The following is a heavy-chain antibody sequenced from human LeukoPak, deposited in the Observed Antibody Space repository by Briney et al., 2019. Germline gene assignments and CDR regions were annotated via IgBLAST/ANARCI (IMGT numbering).Heavy chain of an antibody. D-gene: IGHD3-10*02. CDR2: INHSGST. Sequence: PSETLSLTCAVYGGSFSGYYWSWIRQPPGKGLEWIGEINHSGSTNYNPSLKSRVTISVDTSKSQFSLKLSSVTAADTAVYYCARDVSGQPLDYWGQGTLVTVSS. CDR3: ARDVSGQPLDY. V-gene: IGHV4-34*01. CDR1: GGSFSGYY. J-gene: IGHJ4*02.